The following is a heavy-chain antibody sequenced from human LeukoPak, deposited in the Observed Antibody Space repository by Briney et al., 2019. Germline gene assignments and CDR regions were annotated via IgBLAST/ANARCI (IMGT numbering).Heavy chain of an antibody. V-gene: IGHV5-51*01. D-gene: IGHD1-26*01. Sequence: GESLKISCKGSGYSFTSYWIGWVRQMPGKGLEWMGITYPGDSDTRYSPSFQGQVTISADKSISAAYLQWSSLQASDTAMYYCARAVGASFFDYWGQGTLVTVSS. CDR3: ARAVGASFFDY. J-gene: IGHJ4*02. CDR1: GYSFTSYW. CDR2: TYPGDSDT.